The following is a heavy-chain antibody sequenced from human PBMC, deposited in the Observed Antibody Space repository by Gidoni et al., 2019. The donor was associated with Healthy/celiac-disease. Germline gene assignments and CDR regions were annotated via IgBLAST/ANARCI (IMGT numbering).Heavy chain of an antibody. CDR1: GGSFSGYY. CDR2: INHSGST. V-gene: IGHV4-34*01. D-gene: IGHD3-22*01. J-gene: IGHJ4*02. CDR3: AGEPLTLEAYYDSSGYRTDY. Sequence: QVQLQQWGAGLLKPSETLSLTCAVYGGSFSGYYWSWIRQPPGKGLEWIGEINHSGSTNYNPSLKSRVTISVDTSKNQFSLKLSSVTAADTAVYYCAGEPLTLEAYYDSSGYRTDYWGQGTLVTVSS.